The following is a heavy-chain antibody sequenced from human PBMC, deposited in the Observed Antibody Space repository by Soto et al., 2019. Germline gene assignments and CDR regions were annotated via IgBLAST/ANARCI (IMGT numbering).Heavy chain of an antibody. J-gene: IGHJ4*02. Sequence: SLSLSCTASGFAFCDYAMSWVRQAPGKGLEWVGFIRSKAYGGTTEYAASVKGRFTISRDDSKSIAYLQMNSLKTEDTAVYYCTRDGDFWSGYLVYWGQGTLVTVSS. CDR2: IRSKAYGGTT. CDR1: GFAFCDYA. CDR3: TRDGDFWSGYLVY. V-gene: IGHV3-49*04. D-gene: IGHD3-3*01.